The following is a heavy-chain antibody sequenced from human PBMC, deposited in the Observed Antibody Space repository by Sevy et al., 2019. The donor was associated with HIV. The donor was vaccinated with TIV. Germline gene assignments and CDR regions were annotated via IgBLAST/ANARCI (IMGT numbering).Heavy chain of an antibody. V-gene: IGHV3-33*01. CDR2: IWYDGSNK. CDR1: GFTFSSYG. CDR3: ARDLSDSYYDSSGYTFDY. J-gene: IGHJ4*02. D-gene: IGHD3-22*01. Sequence: GGSLRLSCAASGFTFSSYGMHWVRQAPGKGLEWVAVIWYDGSNKYYADSVKGRFTISRDNSKNTLYLQMNSLRAEDTAVYYCARDLSDSYYDSSGYTFDYWGQGTLVTVSS.